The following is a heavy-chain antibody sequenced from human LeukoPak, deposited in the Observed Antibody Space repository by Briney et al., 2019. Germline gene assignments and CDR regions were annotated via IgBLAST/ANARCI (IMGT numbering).Heavy chain of an antibody. CDR1: GGSISSYY. Sequence: PSETLSLTCTVSGGSISSYYWSRIRQPPGKGLEWIGYIYYSGSTSNNPSLKSRVTISVDTSKSQFSLRLSSVTAADTAVYYCARVLSRTNWSFDYWGQGTLVTVSS. J-gene: IGHJ4*02. V-gene: IGHV4-59*01. D-gene: IGHD2-2*01. CDR3: ARVLSRTNWSFDY. CDR2: IYYSGST.